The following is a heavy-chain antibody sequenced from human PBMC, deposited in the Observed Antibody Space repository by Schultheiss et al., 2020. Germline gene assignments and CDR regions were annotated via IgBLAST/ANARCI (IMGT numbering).Heavy chain of an antibody. CDR2: ISSSSSYI. V-gene: IGHV3-21*01. Sequence: WGSLRLSCAASGFTFSSYSMNWVRQAPGKGLEWVSSISSSSSYIYYADSVKGRFTISRDNAKNSLYLQMNSLRAEDTAVYYCARGNNGAFDYWGQGTLVTVSS. CDR3: ARGNNGAFDY. CDR1: GFTFSSYS. D-gene: IGHD1-14*01. J-gene: IGHJ4*02.